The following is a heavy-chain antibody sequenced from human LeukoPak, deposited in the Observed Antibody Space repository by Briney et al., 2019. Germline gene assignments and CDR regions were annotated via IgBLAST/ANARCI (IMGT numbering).Heavy chain of an antibody. Sequence: SETLSLTCTVSGGSVSSRSYYWSWIRQPPGKGLEWIGYIYYRGNTNYNPSLKSRVTMAVDTSKNQFSLKVSSVTAADTAVYYCARAGNNWSFDYWGQGTLVTVSS. CDR1: GGSVSSRSYY. J-gene: IGHJ4*02. CDR3: ARAGNNWSFDY. V-gene: IGHV4-61*01. CDR2: IYYRGNT. D-gene: IGHD1-1*01.